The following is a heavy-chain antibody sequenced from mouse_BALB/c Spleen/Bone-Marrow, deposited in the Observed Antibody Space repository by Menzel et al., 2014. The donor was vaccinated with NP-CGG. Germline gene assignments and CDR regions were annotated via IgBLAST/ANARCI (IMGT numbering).Heavy chain of an antibody. J-gene: IGHJ2*01. Sequence: EVMLVESGGGLVQPGGSLKLSCAASGFTFSSYGTSWVRQTPDKRLELVATINTNGGNTYYPDSVKGRFTISRDNAKNTLYLQMSSLKSEDTAMYYCARGLDYWGQGTTLTVSS. V-gene: IGHV5-6-3*01. CDR1: GFTFSSYG. CDR2: INTNGGNT. CDR3: ARGLDY.